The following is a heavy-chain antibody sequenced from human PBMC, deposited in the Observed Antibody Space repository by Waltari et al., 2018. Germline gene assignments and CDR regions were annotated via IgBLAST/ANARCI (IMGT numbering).Heavy chain of an antibody. J-gene: IGHJ4*02. D-gene: IGHD5-12*01. V-gene: IGHV4-59*01. CDR3: ARGGDGYKLWRPFDY. Sequence: QVQLQESGPGLVKPSETLSLTCTVAGGSISSYYWSWIRQPPGKGLVWIGYIYYSVSTHHNPSLKRRVTRSGDTSKNQFSLKLSAVTAADTAVYYWARGGDGYKLWRPFDYWGQGTLVTVSS. CDR1: GGSISSYY. CDR2: IYYSVST.